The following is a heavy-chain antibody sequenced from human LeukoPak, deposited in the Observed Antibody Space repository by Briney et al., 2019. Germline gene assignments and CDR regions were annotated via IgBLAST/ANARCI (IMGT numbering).Heavy chain of an antibody. CDR1: GGSFSGYY. J-gene: IGHJ4*02. Sequence: SVTLSLTCAVYGGSFSGYYWSWIRQPPGKGLEWIGEINHSGSTNYNPSLKSRVTISVDTSKNQFSLKLSSVTAADTAVYYWSRRGSKKSGSGSYRYWGQGTLVTVSS. CDR3: SRRGSKKSGSGSYRY. V-gene: IGHV4-34*01. CDR2: INHSGST. D-gene: IGHD3-10*01.